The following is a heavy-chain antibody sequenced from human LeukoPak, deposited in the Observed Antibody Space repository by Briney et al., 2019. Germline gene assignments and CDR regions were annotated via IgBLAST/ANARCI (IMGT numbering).Heavy chain of an antibody. Sequence: GGSLRLSCAASGFAFSNYAMSWVRQAPGKGLEWVSAISGSSDSTYYADSVKGRFTISRDNSKNTLYLQMNSLRAEDTAVYYRAKPRSTMIYTYWGQGTLVTVSS. D-gene: IGHD3-22*01. CDR1: GFAFSNYA. J-gene: IGHJ4*02. CDR3: AKPRSTMIYTY. V-gene: IGHV3-23*01. CDR2: ISGSSDST.